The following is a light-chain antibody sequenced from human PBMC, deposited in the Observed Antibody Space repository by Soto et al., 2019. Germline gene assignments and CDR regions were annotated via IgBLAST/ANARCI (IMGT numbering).Light chain of an antibody. J-gene: IGKJ4*01. V-gene: IGKV1-5*01. CDR3: QEYSSYST. Sequence: DLQMAQSPSTLSASVGDRVTITCRASQSISSWLAWYQQKPGKAPKLLIYDASSLESGVPLRFSGSGSGTDFTLTISSLQPDDFATYYCQEYSSYSTFGGGTKA. CDR2: DAS. CDR1: QSISSW.